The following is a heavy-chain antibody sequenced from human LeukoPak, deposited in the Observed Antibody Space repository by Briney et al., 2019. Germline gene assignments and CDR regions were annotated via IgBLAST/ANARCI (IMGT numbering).Heavy chain of an antibody. CDR3: AKDPGYYYDSSGYYYFDY. J-gene: IGHJ4*02. CDR2: ISGSGGST. D-gene: IGHD3-22*01. V-gene: IGHV3-23*01. Sequence: PGGSLRLSCAASGFTISSYAMSWVRQAPGKGLEWVSAISGSGGSTYYADSVKGRFTISRDNSENTLYLQMNSLRAEDTAVYYCAKDPGYYYDSSGYYYFDYWGQGTLVTVSS. CDR1: GFTISSYA.